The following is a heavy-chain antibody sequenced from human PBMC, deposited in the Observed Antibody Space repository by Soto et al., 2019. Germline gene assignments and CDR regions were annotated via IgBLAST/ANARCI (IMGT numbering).Heavy chain of an antibody. CDR3: ARDIHYGSVKLDY. CDR1: GFTFSDYY. V-gene: IGHV3-11*01. D-gene: IGHD3-10*01. J-gene: IGHJ4*02. CDR2: ISSSGSTI. Sequence: GGSLRLSCAASGFTFSDYYMSWIRQAPGKGLEWVSYISSSGSTIYYADSVKGRFTISRGNAKNSLYLQMNSLRAEDTAAYYCARDIHYGSVKLDYWGQGTLVTVSS.